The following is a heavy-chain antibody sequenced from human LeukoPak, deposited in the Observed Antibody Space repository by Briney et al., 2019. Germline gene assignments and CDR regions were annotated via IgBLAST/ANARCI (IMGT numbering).Heavy chain of an antibody. D-gene: IGHD4/OR15-4a*01. J-gene: IGHJ5*01. CDR1: GFIFNRYN. CDR3: ARAKTGSGTYFDP. V-gene: IGHV3-21*01. CDR2: IGSGGNYI. Sequence: PGGSLSLSCGASGFIFNRYNMNWVRQAPGKGLEWVSSIGSGGNYIYYADSVRGRFTISRDNAKNSLYLQMNSLRAEDTAVYYCARAKTGSGTYFDPWGQGTLVTVSS.